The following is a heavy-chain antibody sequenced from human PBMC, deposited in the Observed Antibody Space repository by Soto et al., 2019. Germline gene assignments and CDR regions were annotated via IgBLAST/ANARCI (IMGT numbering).Heavy chain of an antibody. D-gene: IGHD3-22*01. V-gene: IGHV3-21*01. CDR3: VRDRLDYYDTERLYFDN. Sequence: EVQLVESGGGPVRPGGSLKLSCAASGFNFITYSLSWVRQAPGKGLEWVASISSSAVYIDYADSVKGRFTISRDNANNSLYLQMNSLRAEDTPTYHCVRDRLDYYDTERLYFDNWGQGTLVTVSS. CDR1: GFNFITYS. J-gene: IGHJ4*02. CDR2: ISSSAVYI.